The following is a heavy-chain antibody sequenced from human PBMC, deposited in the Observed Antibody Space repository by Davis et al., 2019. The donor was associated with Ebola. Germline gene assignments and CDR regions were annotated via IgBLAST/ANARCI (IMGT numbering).Heavy chain of an antibody. CDR1: GYTFTSYD. CDR3: ARGRYLAPVDS. Sequence: ASVKVSCKASGYTFTSYDINWVRQAPGQGLEWMGWINTNSGNPTYAQGLSGRFLLSLDTSVSTAYLQIDSLEPEDTAIYYCARGRYLAPVDSWGQGTLVTVSS. J-gene: IGHJ5*01. D-gene: IGHD3-9*01. CDR2: INTNSGNP. V-gene: IGHV7-4-1*01.